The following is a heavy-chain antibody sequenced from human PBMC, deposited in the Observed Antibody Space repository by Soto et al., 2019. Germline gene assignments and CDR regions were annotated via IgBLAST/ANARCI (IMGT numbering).Heavy chain of an antibody. CDR3: AKDLRSGPNFDY. J-gene: IGHJ4*02. CDR1: GFTFSTYA. Sequence: GGSLRLSCAASGFTFSTYAMAWVRQAPEKGLEWVSGVSASGLNTDYADSVKGRFTISRDNSKNTLYLQMNSLRAEDTAVYYCAKDLRSGPNFDYWGQGTLVTVSS. CDR2: VSASGLNT. V-gene: IGHV3-23*01.